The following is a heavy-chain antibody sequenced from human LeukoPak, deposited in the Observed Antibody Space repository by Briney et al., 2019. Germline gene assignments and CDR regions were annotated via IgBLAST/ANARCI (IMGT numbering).Heavy chain of an antibody. V-gene: IGHV3-30*18. Sequence: SCKASGYVYTSHWMHWVRQAPGKGLEWVAVISYDGRNIHYPDSVKGRFTISRDISTDTLWLQMDSLRTEDTAVYYCAKGPLRGTAAAIDYWGQGTLVTVSS. CDR1: GYVYTSHW. D-gene: IGHD2-2*01. J-gene: IGHJ4*02. CDR3: AKGPLRGTAAAIDY. CDR2: ISYDGRNI.